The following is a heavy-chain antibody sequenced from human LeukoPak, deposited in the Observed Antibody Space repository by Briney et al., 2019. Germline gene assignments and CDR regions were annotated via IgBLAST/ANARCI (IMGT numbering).Heavy chain of an antibody. CDR3: ARGNTVMYLYYYYYYYMDV. CDR2: INWSGSSI. J-gene: IGHJ6*03. V-gene: IGHV3-20*04. Sequence: PGGSLRLSCAGSGFSFDDHGMSWVRQAPGKGLEWVSGINWSGSSIGYADSVKGRFTISRDNAKNSLYLQMNNLRGEDTAMYYCARGNTVMYLYYYYYYYMDVWGKGTTVTVSS. CDR1: GFSFDDHG. D-gene: IGHD4-11*01.